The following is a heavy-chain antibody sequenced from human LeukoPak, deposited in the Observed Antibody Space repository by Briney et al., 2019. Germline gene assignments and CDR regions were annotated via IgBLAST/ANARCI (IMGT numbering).Heavy chain of an antibody. V-gene: IGHV4-59*08. CDR2: IYYSGST. CDR1: GGSISSYY. Sequence: SETLSLTCTVSGGSISSYYWSWIRQPPGKGLEWIGYIYYSGSTNYNPSLKSQVTISVDTSKNQFSLKLSSVTAADTAVYYCARGRYSRYYFDYWGQGTLVTVSS. J-gene: IGHJ4*02. CDR3: ARGRYSRYYFDY. D-gene: IGHD5-18*01.